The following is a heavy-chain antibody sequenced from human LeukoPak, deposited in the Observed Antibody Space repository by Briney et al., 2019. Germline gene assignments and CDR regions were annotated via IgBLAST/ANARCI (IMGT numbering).Heavy chain of an antibody. CDR2: IRYGGSNK. CDR3: AKDLYYYDSSGYPCDY. D-gene: IGHD3-22*01. Sequence: GGSLRLSCAASGFTFSSYGMHWVRQAPGKGLEWVAFIRYGGSNKYYADSVKGRFTISRDNSKNTLYLQMNSLRAEDTAVYYCAKDLYYYDSSGYPCDYWGQGTLVTVSS. J-gene: IGHJ4*02. CDR1: GFTFSSYG. V-gene: IGHV3-30*02.